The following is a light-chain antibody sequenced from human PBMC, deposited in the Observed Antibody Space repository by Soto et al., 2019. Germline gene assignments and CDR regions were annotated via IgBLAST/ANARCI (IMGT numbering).Light chain of an antibody. CDR1: QGVSSSY. CDR2: GAS. J-gene: IGKJ5*01. V-gene: IGKV3-20*01. CDR3: QQYCSSPIT. Sequence: EIVLTQSPGTLSLSPGERATLSCTASQGVSSSYLAWYQQKPGQAPRLLIYGASSRATGITDRFSGSGSGTDFTLTISRLEPEDVAVYYCQQYCSSPITFGRGTRLEIK.